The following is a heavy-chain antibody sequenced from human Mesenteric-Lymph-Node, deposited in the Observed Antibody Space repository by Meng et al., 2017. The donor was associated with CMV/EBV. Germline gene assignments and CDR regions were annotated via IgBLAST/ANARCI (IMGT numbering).Heavy chain of an antibody. Sequence: GESLKISCAASGFTFGNAWMSWVRQAPGKGLEWVGRIKSKTDSGTTDYAAPVKGRFTISRDDSKTTLCLQMDSLKTEDTAVYYCTTSRHWGQGTLVTVSS. CDR1: GFTFGNAW. J-gene: IGHJ4*02. V-gene: IGHV3-15*01. CDR2: IKSKTDSGTT. CDR3: TTSRH.